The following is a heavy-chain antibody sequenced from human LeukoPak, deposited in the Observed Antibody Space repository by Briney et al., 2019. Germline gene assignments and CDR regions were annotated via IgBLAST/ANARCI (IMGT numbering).Heavy chain of an antibody. V-gene: IGHV4-38-2*02. CDR2: IYYSGST. Sequence: SETLSLTCTVSGYSISSGYYWGWIRQPPGKGLEWIGSIYYSGSTYYNPSLKSRVTISVDTSKNQFSLKLSSVTAADTAVYYCARDLSGLVRANFDYWGQGTLVTVSS. CDR3: ARDLSGLVRANFDY. CDR1: GYSISSGYY. D-gene: IGHD6-6*01. J-gene: IGHJ4*02.